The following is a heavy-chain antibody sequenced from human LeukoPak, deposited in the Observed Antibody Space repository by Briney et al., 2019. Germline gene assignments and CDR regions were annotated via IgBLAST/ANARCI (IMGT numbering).Heavy chain of an antibody. CDR1: GGSISSGSYY. D-gene: IGHD3-10*01. V-gene: IGHV4-61*02. J-gene: IGHJ5*02. Sequence: SETLSLTCTVSGGSISSGSYYWRWIRQPAGKGLEWIGRIYTSGSTNYNPSLKSRVTISVDTSKNQFSLKLSSVTAADTAVYYCARSPMVRGKNWFDPWGQGTLVTVSS. CDR3: ARSPMVRGKNWFDP. CDR2: IYTSGST.